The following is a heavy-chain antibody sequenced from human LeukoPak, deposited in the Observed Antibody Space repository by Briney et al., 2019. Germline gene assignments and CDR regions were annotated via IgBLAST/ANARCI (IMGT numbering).Heavy chain of an antibody. Sequence: SETLSLTCTVSNGSISSYYWSWIRQPPGKGLEWIGYIFYSGSTNYNPSLKSRVTISVDTSKNQFSLKLRSVTAADTAVYYCARHQVTTMINWGQGTLVTVSS. D-gene: IGHD3-22*01. J-gene: IGHJ4*02. CDR2: IFYSGST. CDR3: ARHQVTTMIN. CDR1: NGSISSYY. V-gene: IGHV4-59*08.